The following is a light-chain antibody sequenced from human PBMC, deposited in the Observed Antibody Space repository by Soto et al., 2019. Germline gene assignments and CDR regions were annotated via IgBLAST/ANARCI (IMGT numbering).Light chain of an antibody. CDR2: EVS. Sequence: QSVLTQPASVSGSPGQSITISCTGSSSDVGGYNYLSWYQQHPGKAPKLIIYEVSNRPSGVSDRFSGSKSGNTASLTIPGLQAEDEADFFCSSFTSTSTLVFGTGTKVTVL. J-gene: IGLJ1*01. CDR1: SSDVGGYNY. V-gene: IGLV2-14*01. CDR3: SSFTSTSTLV.